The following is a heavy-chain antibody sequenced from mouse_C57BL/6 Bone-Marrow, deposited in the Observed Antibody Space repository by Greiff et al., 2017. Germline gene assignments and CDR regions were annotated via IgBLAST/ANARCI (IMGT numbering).Heavy chain of an antibody. CDR3: TRDGDYEDFDY. CDR2: INPGSGGT. J-gene: IGHJ2*01. Sequence: VQLQESGAELVRPGTSVSVSCKASGFAFTNYLIEWVKQWPGKGLEWIGVINPGSGGTKYNEKFKGKATLTADNSCITAYMMLSILTAEDATVYFDTRDGDYEDFDYGGQGTTLTVSS. D-gene: IGHD1-1*01. CDR1: GFAFTNYL. V-gene: IGHV1-54*01.